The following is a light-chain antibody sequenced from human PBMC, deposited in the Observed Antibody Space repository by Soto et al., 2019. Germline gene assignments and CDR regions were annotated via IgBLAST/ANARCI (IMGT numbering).Light chain of an antibody. V-gene: IGLV2-8*01. J-gene: IGLJ3*02. CDR1: XXXXGGYNY. CDR2: DVT. Sequence: QSALTQPPSASGSPGXSVTISCTXTXXXXGGYNYVSWYQXHPXKAPKLIIYDVTKRPSGVPDRFSGSKSGNTASLTVSGXQXEDEADYFCNSYAGSDNYVLFGGGTKLTVL. CDR3: NSYAGSDNYVL.